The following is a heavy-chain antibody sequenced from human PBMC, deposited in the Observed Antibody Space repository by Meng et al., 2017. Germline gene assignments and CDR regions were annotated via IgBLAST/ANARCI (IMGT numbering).Heavy chain of an antibody. J-gene: IGHJ4*02. D-gene: IGHD1-26*01. CDR2: AYYRSKWYH. Sequence: QIQLQQSGPGLVKHSQTLSLICAISGDSVSSNSAAWNWIRQSPSRGLEWLGRAYYRSKWYHDYAESVKSRISIDPDTSKNQFSLQLRSVTPEDSAVYYCARGSYSFDSWGQRTLVTVSS. V-gene: IGHV6-1*01. CDR3: ARGSYSFDS. CDR1: GDSVSSNSAA.